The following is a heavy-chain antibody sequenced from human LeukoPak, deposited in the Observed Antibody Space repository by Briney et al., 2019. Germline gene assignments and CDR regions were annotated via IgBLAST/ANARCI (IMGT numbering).Heavy chain of an antibody. CDR1: GGSISSGSYY. V-gene: IGHV4-61*02. Sequence: SETLSLTCTVSGGSISSGSYYWSWIRQPAGKGLEWIGRIYTSGSTNYNPSLKSRVTISVDTSKNQFSLKLSSVTAADTAVYYCARDLQGVATTLNGAYYYYYMDVWGKGTTVTISS. CDR2: IYTSGST. J-gene: IGHJ6*03. D-gene: IGHD5-12*01. CDR3: ARDLQGVATTLNGAYYYYYMDV.